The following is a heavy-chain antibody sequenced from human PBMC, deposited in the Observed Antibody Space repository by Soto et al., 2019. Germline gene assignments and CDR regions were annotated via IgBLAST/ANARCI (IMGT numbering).Heavy chain of an antibody. D-gene: IGHD1-26*01. J-gene: IGHJ3*02. CDR2: IWYDGSNK. CDR1: GFTFSSYG. Sequence: GGSLRLSCAASGFTFSSYGMHWVRQAPGKGLEWVAVIWYDGSNKYYADSVKGRFTISRDNSKNTLYLQMNSLRAEDTAVYYCARIEGLGGAYDAFDIWGQGTMVTVSS. V-gene: IGHV3-33*01. CDR3: ARIEGLGGAYDAFDI.